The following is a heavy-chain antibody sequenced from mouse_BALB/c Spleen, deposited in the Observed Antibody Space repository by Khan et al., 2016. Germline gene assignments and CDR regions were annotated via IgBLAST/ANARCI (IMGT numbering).Heavy chain of an antibody. CDR3: ARHYDYGGGFAY. V-gene: IGHV4-1*02. CDR2: INPDSSTI. D-gene: IGHD2-4*01. Sequence: EVKLLESGGGLVQPGGSLKLSCAASGFDFSRYWMSWVQQAPGKGLEWIGEINPDSSTINYTPSLKDKFIISRDNAKNTLYLQMSKVRSEDTALYYCARHYDYGGGFAYWGQGTLVTVSA. J-gene: IGHJ3*01. CDR1: GFDFSRYW.